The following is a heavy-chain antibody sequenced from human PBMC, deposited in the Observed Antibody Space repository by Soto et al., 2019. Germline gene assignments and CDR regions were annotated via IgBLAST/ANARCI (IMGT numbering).Heavy chain of an antibody. Sequence: GGSLRLSCAAPAFTFNNYAMSWVRQAPGKGLEWVSGIGGSGRTTYYADSVKGRFTISRDNSNNTLFLQMNSLRAEDTAVYYCAKSRYSDSSGDFYDYWGQGTLVTVSS. CDR3: AKSRYSDSSGDFYDY. J-gene: IGHJ4*02. CDR2: IGGSGRTT. D-gene: IGHD3-22*01. V-gene: IGHV3-23*01. CDR1: AFTFNNYA.